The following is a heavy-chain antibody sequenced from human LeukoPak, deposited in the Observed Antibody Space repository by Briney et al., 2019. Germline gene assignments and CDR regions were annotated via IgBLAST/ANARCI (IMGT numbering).Heavy chain of an antibody. CDR2: IKQDGSEK. Sequence: GGSLRLSCAASGFTFTIYWMSWVRQAPGKGLEWVANIKQDGSEKYYVDSVKGRFTISRDNAKSSLYLQMNSLRAEDTAIYYCAKDRGFRYGFDYWGQGTLVTVSS. CDR3: AKDRGFRYGFDY. D-gene: IGHD4-17*01. CDR1: GFTFTIYW. V-gene: IGHV3-7*01. J-gene: IGHJ4*02.